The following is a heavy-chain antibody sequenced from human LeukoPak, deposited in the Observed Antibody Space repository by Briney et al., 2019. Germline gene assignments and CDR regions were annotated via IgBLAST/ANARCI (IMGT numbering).Heavy chain of an antibody. CDR1: GYTFTGYY. Sequence: ASVKVSCKASGYTFTGYYMHWVRQAPGQGLEWMGWINPNSGGTNYAQKFQGRVTMTRDTSISTAYMELSRLRSDDTAVYYCARDPGVVVLTSAFDYWGQGTLVTVSS. CDR3: ARDPGVVVLTSAFDY. V-gene: IGHV1-2*02. D-gene: IGHD2-2*01. CDR2: INPNSGGT. J-gene: IGHJ4*02.